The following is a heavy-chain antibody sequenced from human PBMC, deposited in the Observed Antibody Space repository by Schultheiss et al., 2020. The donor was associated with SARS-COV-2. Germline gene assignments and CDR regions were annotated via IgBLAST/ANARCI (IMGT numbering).Heavy chain of an antibody. D-gene: IGHD5-18*01. CDR1: GGSISSSSYY. J-gene: IGHJ4*02. CDR3: ARGEGYSYAYDY. CDR2: IYYSGST. Sequence: SETLSLTCTVSGGSISSSSYYWGWIRQPPGKGLEWIGSIYYSGSTNYNPSLKSRVTISVDRSKNQFSLKLSSVTAADTAVYYCARGEGYSYAYDYWGQGTLVTVSS. V-gene: IGHV4-39*07.